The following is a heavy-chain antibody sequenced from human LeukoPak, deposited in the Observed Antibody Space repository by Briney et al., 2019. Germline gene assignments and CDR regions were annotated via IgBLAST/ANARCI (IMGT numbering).Heavy chain of an antibody. J-gene: IGHJ3*02. D-gene: IGHD3-22*01. CDR3: ATGNYYDSSGYHEADAFDI. CDR1: GGSISSYY. V-gene: IGHV4-4*07. CDR2: IYTSGST. Sequence: PSETLSLTCTVSGGSISSYYWSWIRQPAGKGLEWIGRIYTSGSTNYSPSLKSRVTISVDTSKNQFSLKLSSVTAADTAVYYCATGNYYDSSGYHEADAFDIWGQGTMVTVSS.